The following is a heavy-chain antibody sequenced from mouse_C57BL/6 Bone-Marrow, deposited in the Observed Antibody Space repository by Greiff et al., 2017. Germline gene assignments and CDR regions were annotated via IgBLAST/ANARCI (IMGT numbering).Heavy chain of an antibody. J-gene: IGHJ4*01. CDR2: IYPGSGSI. CDR1: GYTFTSSW. V-gene: IGHV1-55*01. Sequence: VQLQQPGAELVKPGASVKMFCKASGYTFTSSWITWVKPRPGQGLEWIGDIYPGSGSINYNVKFKSKATLTVDTSSSTAYMQLSSLTSEDSAVYYCARRGHMSYWSQETTVIVSS. D-gene: IGHD2-3*01. CDR3: ARRGHMSY.